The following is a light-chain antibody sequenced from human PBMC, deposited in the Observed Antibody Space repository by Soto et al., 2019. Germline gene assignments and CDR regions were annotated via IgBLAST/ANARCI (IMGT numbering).Light chain of an antibody. V-gene: IGKV1-33*01. CDR3: QQYDNLPPTWT. CDR2: DAS. J-gene: IGKJ1*01. Sequence: DIQMTQSPSSLSASVGDRVTITCQASQDISNYLNWYQQKPGKAPKLLIYDASNLETGVPSRFSGSGSGTDFTFTISSLQPEDFATYYCQQYDNLPPTWTFGQGTKVEIK. CDR1: QDISNY.